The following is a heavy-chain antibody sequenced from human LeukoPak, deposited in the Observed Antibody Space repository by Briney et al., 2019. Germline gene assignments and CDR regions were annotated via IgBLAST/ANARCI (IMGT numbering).Heavy chain of an antibody. Sequence: ASVKVSCKASGYTFTSYDINWVRQATGQGLEWMGWMNPNSGNTGYAQKFQGRVTMTRNTPISTAYMELSSLRSEDTAVYYCARAPRITMIVVVIRRYYFDYWGQGTLVTVSS. J-gene: IGHJ4*02. CDR3: ARAPRITMIVVVIRRYYFDY. V-gene: IGHV1-8*01. CDR2: MNPNSGNT. D-gene: IGHD3-22*01. CDR1: GYTFTSYD.